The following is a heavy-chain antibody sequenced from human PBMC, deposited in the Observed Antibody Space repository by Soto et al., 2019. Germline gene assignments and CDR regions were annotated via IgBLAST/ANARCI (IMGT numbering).Heavy chain of an antibody. D-gene: IGHD3-10*01. CDR3: ARNPQNYYGSET. CDR1: GGTFSSYA. J-gene: IGHJ4*02. Sequence: ASVKVSCKASGGTFSSYAISWVRQAPGQGLEWMGGIIPIFGTANYAQKFQGRVTITADKSASTAYMELSSLRSEDTAVYYCARNPQNYYGSETWGQGTLVTVSS. V-gene: IGHV1-69*06. CDR2: IIPIFGTA.